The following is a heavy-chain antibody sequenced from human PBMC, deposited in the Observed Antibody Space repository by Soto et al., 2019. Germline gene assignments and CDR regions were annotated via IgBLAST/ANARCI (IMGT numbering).Heavy chain of an antibody. V-gene: IGHV4-4*08. Sequence: SETLSLTCNVSGGSISNYYWTWFRQSPEKGLEWIGYVSSNDTSSYHPSLESRLSISLDTSKNRFSLRLTAMTAADAAVYFCARERIVTVPAGRGTLYNYFGVDVWGQGTTVTVSS. CDR1: GGSISNYY. CDR2: VSSNDTS. CDR3: ARERIVTVPAGRGTLYNYFGVDV. D-gene: IGHD3-10*01. J-gene: IGHJ6*02.